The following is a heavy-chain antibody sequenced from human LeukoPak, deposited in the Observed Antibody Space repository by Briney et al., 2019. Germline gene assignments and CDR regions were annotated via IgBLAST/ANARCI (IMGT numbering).Heavy chain of an antibody. CDR3: ARALPPYYYVMDV. CDR1: GGSISSYY. V-gene: IGHV4-59*01. J-gene: IGHJ6*02. D-gene: IGHD3-10*01. Sequence: SETLSLTCTVSGGSISSYYWSWIRQPPGKGLGWIGYIYFSGNTNYSPSLKSRVTISLDTSKNQFSLKLSSVTAADTAVYYCARALPPYYYVMDVWGQGTTVTVSS. CDR2: IYFSGNT.